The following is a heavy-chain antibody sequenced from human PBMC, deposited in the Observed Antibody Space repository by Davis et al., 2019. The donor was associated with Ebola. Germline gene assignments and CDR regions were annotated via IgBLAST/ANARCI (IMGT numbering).Heavy chain of an antibody. D-gene: IGHD2-15*01. Sequence: SETLSLTCNISGGSISGQDWSWIRQPPGKGLEWIGYIQYSGNTNYNPSLIYRVTISVDTSKNQLSLKLKYVTSADTAVYYCARYMVAAGTWWFDPWGQGTLVSVSS. CDR1: GGSISGQD. J-gene: IGHJ5*02. CDR2: IQYSGNT. V-gene: IGHV4-59*11. CDR3: ARYMVAAGTWWFDP.